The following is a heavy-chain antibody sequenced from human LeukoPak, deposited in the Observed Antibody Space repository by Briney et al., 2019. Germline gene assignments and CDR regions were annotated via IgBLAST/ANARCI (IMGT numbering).Heavy chain of an antibody. Sequence: GGSLRLSCAASGFTFSSYAMSWVRQAPGKGLEWVSVISGGGGSTSYADSVKGRFTISRDNSMNTLYLQMNSLRAEDTAVYYCAKGGPGGFDPWGQGTLVTVSS. J-gene: IGHJ5*02. CDR1: GFTFSSYA. CDR3: AKGGPGGFDP. D-gene: IGHD1-14*01. V-gene: IGHV3-23*01. CDR2: ISGGGGST.